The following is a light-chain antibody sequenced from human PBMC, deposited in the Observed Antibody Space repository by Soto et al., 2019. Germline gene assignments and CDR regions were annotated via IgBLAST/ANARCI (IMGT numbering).Light chain of an antibody. CDR3: QTWGTGMPFV. J-gene: IGLJ3*02. V-gene: IGLV4-69*01. Sequence: QPVLTQSPSASASLGASVKLTCTLSSGHSSYAIAWHQQQPEKGPRYLMKLNSDGSHSKGDGIPDRFSGSSSGAERYLTISSLQSEDEADYYCQTWGTGMPFVFGGGTKVTVL. CDR1: SGHSSYA. CDR2: LNSDGSH.